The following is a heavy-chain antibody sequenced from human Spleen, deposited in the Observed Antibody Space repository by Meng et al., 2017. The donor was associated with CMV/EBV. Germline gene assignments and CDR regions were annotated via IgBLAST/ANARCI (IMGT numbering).Heavy chain of an antibody. J-gene: IGHJ2*01. CDR2: IYYSGST. CDR3: ARSPYCGGDCRLFDL. D-gene: IGHD2-21*02. CDR1: GGSISSGDYY. V-gene: IGHV4-30-4*08. Sequence: GPVQSSGPGLVTPSPPPSLPCQCAGGSISSGDYYWSWIRQPPGKGLEWIGYIYYSGSTYYHPSLKSRVTISVDTSKNQFSLKLSSVTAADTAVYYCARSPYCGGDCRLFDLWGRGTLVTVSS.